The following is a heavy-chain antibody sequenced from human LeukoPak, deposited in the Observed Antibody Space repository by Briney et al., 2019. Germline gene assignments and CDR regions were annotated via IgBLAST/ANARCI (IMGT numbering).Heavy chain of an antibody. V-gene: IGHV3-21*01. CDR1: GFTFSSYS. J-gene: IGHJ4*02. D-gene: IGHD6-6*01. CDR3: AREAARRLADY. CDR2: ISSSSYI. Sequence: GGSLRLSCAASGFTFSSYSMNWVRQAPGKGLEWVSSISSSSYIYYADSVKGRFTISRDNAKNSLYLQMNSLRAEDTAVYYCAREAARRLADYWGQGTLVTVSS.